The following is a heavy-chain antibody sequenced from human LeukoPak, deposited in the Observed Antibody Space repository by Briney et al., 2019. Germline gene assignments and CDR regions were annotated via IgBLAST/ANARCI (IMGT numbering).Heavy chain of an antibody. CDR1: GGSISSSSYY. D-gene: IGHD4-17*01. V-gene: IGHV4-39*07. Sequence: SETLSLTCTVSGGSISSSSYYWGWIRQPPGKGLEWIGSIYYSGSTYYNPSLKSRVTISVDTSKNQFSLKLSSVTAADTAVYYCARGGFTVTNDAFDIWGQGTMVTVSS. CDR3: ARGGFTVTNDAFDI. J-gene: IGHJ3*02. CDR2: IYYSGST.